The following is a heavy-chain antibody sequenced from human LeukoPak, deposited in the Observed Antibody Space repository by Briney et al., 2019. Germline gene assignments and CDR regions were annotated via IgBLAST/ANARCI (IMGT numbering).Heavy chain of an antibody. Sequence: SQTLPLTCTVPGGSINSYHWGWVRQPARKGLEWIGRIYPPGTTNYSPSFKSSLTMSLDTSKNQFSLKLRSVTAADTAVYYCGRQGYTASYYFVDYWSQGTLVTVSS. J-gene: IGHJ4*02. D-gene: IGHD3-10*01. V-gene: IGHV4-4*07. CDR3: GRQGYTASYYFVDY. CDR2: IYPPGTT. CDR1: GGSINSYH.